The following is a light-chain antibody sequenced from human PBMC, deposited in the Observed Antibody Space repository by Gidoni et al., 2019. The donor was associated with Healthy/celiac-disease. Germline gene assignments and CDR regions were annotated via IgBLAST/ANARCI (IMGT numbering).Light chain of an antibody. Sequence: DIQMTQSPSSLSASVGDRVTITCRASQSISSYLNWYQQKPGKAPKLLIYAASSLQSRVPSRFSGSGSGTDFTLTSSSLQPEDFATYYCQQSYSTRLTFGGGTKVEIK. CDR2: AAS. CDR1: QSISSY. J-gene: IGKJ4*01. V-gene: IGKV1-39*01. CDR3: QQSYSTRLT.